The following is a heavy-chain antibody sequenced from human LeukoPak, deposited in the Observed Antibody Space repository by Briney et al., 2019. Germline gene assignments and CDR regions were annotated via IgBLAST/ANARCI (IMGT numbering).Heavy chain of an antibody. J-gene: IGHJ6*02. CDR3: ARIACSGGSCYSDYYYYYYGMDV. V-gene: IGHV1-46*01. Sequence: ASVKVSCKASGYTFTSYYMHWVRQAPGQGLEWMGIINPSGGSTSYSQKFQGRVTMTRDTSTSTVYMELSSLRSEDTAVYYCARIACSGGSCYSDYYYYYYGMDVWGQGTTVTVSS. CDR1: GYTFTSYY. D-gene: IGHD2-15*01. CDR2: INPSGGST.